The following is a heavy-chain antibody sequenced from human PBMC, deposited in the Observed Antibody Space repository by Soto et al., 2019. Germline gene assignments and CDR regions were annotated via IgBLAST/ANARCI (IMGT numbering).Heavy chain of an antibody. Sequence: EVQLLESGGGLVQPGGSLRLSCAASGFTFSSYAMSWVRQAPGKGLEWVSAISGSGGSTYYADSVKGRFTISRDNSKNTLYLQMNSLRAEDTAVYYCAKLGGAEWLLLQGTYFDYWGQGTLVTVSS. CDR1: GFTFSSYA. J-gene: IGHJ4*02. CDR2: ISGSGGST. V-gene: IGHV3-23*01. D-gene: IGHD3-22*01. CDR3: AKLGGAEWLLLQGTYFDY.